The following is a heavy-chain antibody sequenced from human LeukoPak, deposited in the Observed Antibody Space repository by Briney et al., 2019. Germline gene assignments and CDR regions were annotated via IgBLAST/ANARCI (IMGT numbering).Heavy chain of an antibody. J-gene: IGHJ4*02. CDR1: GYRFTSYW. V-gene: IGHV5-51*01. D-gene: IGHD3-10*01. CDR2: IYPGDSDT. Sequence: GESLEISFKGSGYRFTSYWIGWVRPIPGKGLEWMGIIYPGDSDTRYSPSFQGQLTISADKSISTAYLQWSSPKASDTAMYYCARHGRTMVRGVTDYWGQGTLVTVSS. CDR3: ARHGRTMVRGVTDY.